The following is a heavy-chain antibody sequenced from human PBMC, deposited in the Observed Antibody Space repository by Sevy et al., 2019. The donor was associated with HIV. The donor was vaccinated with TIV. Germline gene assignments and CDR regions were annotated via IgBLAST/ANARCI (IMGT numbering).Heavy chain of an antibody. CDR1: GFTFSDYW. Sequence: GGSLRLSCVVSGFTFSDYWMSWVRQAPGKGLEWLANINEDGSDKHYVDSVKGRFTISRDNAKDSLYLQMSSLRAEDTAVYYCVKGPLITRIGNYWGQGTLVTVSS. CDR3: VKGPLITRIGNY. V-gene: IGHV3-7*01. J-gene: IGHJ4*02. D-gene: IGHD1-20*01. CDR2: INEDGSDK.